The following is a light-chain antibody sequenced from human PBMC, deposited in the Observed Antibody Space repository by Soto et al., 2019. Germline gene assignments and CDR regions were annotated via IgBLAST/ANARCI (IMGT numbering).Light chain of an antibody. J-gene: IGKJ4*01. CDR2: WAS. CDR1: QSVLYTSNNKNF. V-gene: IGKV4-1*01. CDR3: QQYYTTPLT. Sequence: DIVMTQSPDSLAVSLGERATINCKSSQSVLYTSNNKNFLAWYQQKPGQPPKLLIYWASTRESGVPDRFSGSGSETDFTLTISSLQAADVAVYYCQQYYTTPLTFGGGTKVESK.